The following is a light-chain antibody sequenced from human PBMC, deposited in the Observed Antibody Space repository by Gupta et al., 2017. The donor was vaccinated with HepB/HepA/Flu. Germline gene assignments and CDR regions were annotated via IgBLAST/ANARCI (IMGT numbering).Light chain of an antibody. CDR2: STI. CDR3: VLYMGSGIHV. CDR1: SGSVSTSYY. J-gene: IGLJ1*01. Sequence: QTVVTQEPSFSVSPGGTVTPTCGLSSGSVSTSYYPSWYQQTPGQAPRTLIYSTITRSSGVPDRFSGSILGNKAALTITGAQADDESDYYCVLYMGSGIHVFGTGTRVTVL. V-gene: IGLV8-61*01.